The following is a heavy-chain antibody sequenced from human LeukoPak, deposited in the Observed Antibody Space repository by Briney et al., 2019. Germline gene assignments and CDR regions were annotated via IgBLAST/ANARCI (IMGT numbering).Heavy chain of an antibody. CDR3: AREGRRVAGPFDY. J-gene: IGHJ4*02. CDR2: IIPFFGPA. V-gene: IGHV1-69*13. D-gene: IGHD6-19*01. Sequence: ASVKVSCKASGGTFSSYAISWVRQAPGQGLEWMGGIIPFFGPANYAQKFQGRVSISVDESATTAYMELSRLTSEDTAVYYCAREGRRVAGPFDYWGQGTLVTVSS. CDR1: GGTFSSYA.